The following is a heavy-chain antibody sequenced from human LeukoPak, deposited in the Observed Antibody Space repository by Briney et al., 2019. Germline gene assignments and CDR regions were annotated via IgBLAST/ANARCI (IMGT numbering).Heavy chain of an antibody. Sequence: PSETLSLTCAVYGGSFSGYYWSWIRQPPGKGLEWIGEINHSGSTNYNPSLESRVTISVDTSKNQFSLKLSSVTAADTAVYYCASTVFGVAIRDYWGQGTLVTVSS. CDR3: ASTVFGVAIRDY. CDR1: GGSFSGYY. V-gene: IGHV4-34*01. J-gene: IGHJ4*02. CDR2: INHSGST. D-gene: IGHD3-3*01.